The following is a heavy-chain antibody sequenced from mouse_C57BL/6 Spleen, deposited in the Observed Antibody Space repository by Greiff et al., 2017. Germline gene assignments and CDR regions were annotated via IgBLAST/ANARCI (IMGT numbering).Heavy chain of an antibody. J-gene: IGHJ1*03. Sequence: EVQLQQSGPELVKPGASVKISCKASGYPFTDYYMNWVKQSNGKSLEWIGDINPNKGGTSYTQKFKGKATLMVDKPSSTAYMELRSLTAEDSAVYYCATIYDGYYHSYWYCDVWGTGTTVTVSS. CDR1: GYPFTDYY. CDR2: INPNKGGT. V-gene: IGHV1-26*01. CDR3: ATIYDGYYHSYWYCDV. D-gene: IGHD2-3*01.